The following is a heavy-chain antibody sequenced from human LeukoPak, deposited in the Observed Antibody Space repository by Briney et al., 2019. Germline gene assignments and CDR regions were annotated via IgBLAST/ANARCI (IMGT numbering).Heavy chain of an antibody. V-gene: IGHV3-48*04. CDR3: ARGARYGMDV. J-gene: IGHJ6*02. CDR2: ISSSSSTI. Sequence: GGSLRLSCAASGFTFSSYSMNWVRQAPGKGLEWVSYISSSSSTIYYADSVKGRFTISRDNAKNPLYLQMNSLRAEDTAVYYCARGARYGMDVWGQGTAVTVSS. CDR1: GFTFSSYS.